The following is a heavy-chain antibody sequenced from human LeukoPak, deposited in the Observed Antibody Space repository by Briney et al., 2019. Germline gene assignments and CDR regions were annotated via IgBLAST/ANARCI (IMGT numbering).Heavy chain of an antibody. Sequence: GRSLRLSCAASGFNFSSFVMHWVRQAPGKGLEWVAVIWYDGSNKYYADSVKGRFTISRDNSKNTLYLHMNSLRAEDTAVYYCARGPSAYPKCFDYWGQGTLVTVSS. CDR2: IWYDGSNK. CDR3: ARGPSAYPKCFDY. J-gene: IGHJ4*02. D-gene: IGHD5-12*01. CDR1: GFNFSSFV. V-gene: IGHV3-33*01.